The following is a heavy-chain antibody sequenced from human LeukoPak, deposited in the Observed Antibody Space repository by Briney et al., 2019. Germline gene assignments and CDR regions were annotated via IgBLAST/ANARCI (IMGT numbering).Heavy chain of an antibody. CDR3: ARGYCSSTSCYMDV. D-gene: IGHD2-2*01. V-gene: IGHV1-3*01. CDR1: GHTSTTYA. CDR2: INAGNGNI. Sequence: ASVKVSCKASGHTSTTYAIHWVRQAPGQGLEWMGWINAGNGNIKYSQKLQGRVTITGDTSASTAYMELSSLRSEDTAVYCCARGYCSSTSCYMDVWGQGTTVT. J-gene: IGHJ6*02.